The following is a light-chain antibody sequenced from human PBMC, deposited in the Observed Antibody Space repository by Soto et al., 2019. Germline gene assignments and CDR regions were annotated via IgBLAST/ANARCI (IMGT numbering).Light chain of an antibody. V-gene: IGKV1-39*01. CDR1: QNIDRY. Sequence: DIQMTQSPSSLSASVGDRVSISCRTSQNIDRYLNWYQQKPGKAPQVLISGAASLQSGVPSRFSGSGSGTEFTLSISSLQPEDFATYFCQHSYSAPYTFGQGTRLEI. J-gene: IGKJ2*01. CDR3: QHSYSAPYT. CDR2: GAA.